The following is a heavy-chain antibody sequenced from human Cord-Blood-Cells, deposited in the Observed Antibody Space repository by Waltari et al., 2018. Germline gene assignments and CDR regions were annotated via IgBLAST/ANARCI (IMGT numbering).Heavy chain of an antibody. CDR1: GGSISSYY. V-gene: IGHV4-59*01. CDR3: ARGYSSSWYWFDP. D-gene: IGHD6-13*01. Sequence: QVQLQESGPGLVKPSETLSLTCTVSGGSISSYYWSWIRQPPGTGWEWIGYIYYSGSTNYNPALKSRVTISVDTSKNQFSLKLSSVTAADTAVYYCARGYSSSWYWFDPWGQGTLVTVSS. CDR2: IYYSGST. J-gene: IGHJ5*02.